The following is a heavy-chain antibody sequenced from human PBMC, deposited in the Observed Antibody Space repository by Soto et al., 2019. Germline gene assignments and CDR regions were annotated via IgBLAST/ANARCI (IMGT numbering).Heavy chain of an antibody. CDR3: ARTYSYGSGSSLFDY. CDR1: GGSISSGGYS. V-gene: IGHV4-30-2*01. Sequence: ALSLTCPVPGGSISSGGYSWSWIRQPPGKGLEWIGYIYHSGSTYYNPSLKSRVTISVDRSKNQFSLKLSSVTAAETAVYYCARTYSYGSGSSLFDYWGQGTLVTGSS. CDR2: IYHSGST. D-gene: IGHD3-10*01. J-gene: IGHJ4*02.